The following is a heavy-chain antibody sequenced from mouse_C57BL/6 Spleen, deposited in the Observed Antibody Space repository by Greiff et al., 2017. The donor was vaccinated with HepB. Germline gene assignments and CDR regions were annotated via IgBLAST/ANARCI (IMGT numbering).Heavy chain of an antibody. CDR2: ISNLAYSI. J-gene: IGHJ4*01. D-gene: IGHD2-4*01. V-gene: IGHV5-15*01. Sequence: EVQRVESGGGLVQPGGSLKLSCAASGFTFSDYGMAWVRQAPRKGPEWVAFISNLAYSIYYADTVTGRFTISRENAKNTLYLEMSSLRSEDTAMYYCARQNYDYADYYAMDYWGQGTSVTVSS. CDR3: ARQNYDYADYYAMDY. CDR1: GFTFSDYG.